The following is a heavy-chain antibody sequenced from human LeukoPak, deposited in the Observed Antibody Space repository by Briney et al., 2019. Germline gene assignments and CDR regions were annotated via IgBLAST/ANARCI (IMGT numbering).Heavy chain of an antibody. Sequence: GGSLRLSCAASGFTFSSYSMNWVRQAPGKGLEWVSYISGSSTTIYDADSVKGRFTISRDNSKNTLDLLMNSLRGEETAVYYCARDDAGSYYVIDYWGQGTLVTVSS. CDR2: ISGSSTTI. CDR1: GFTFSSYS. CDR3: ARDDAGSYYVIDY. D-gene: IGHD3-10*02. V-gene: IGHV3-48*01. J-gene: IGHJ4*02.